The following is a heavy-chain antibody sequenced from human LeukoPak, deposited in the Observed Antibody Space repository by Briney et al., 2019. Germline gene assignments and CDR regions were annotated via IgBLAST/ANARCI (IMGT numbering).Heavy chain of an antibody. V-gene: IGHV1-69*05. CDR2: IIPIFGTA. Sequence: SVKVSCKASGGTFRSYAISWVRQAPGQGLEWMGGIIPIFGTANYAQKFQGRVTITTDESTSTAYMELSSLRSEDTAVYYCARDLLRRDSSGYYWPDYFDYWGQGTLVTVSS. CDR1: GGTFRSYA. CDR3: ARDLLRRDSSGYYWPDYFDY. D-gene: IGHD3-22*01. J-gene: IGHJ4*02.